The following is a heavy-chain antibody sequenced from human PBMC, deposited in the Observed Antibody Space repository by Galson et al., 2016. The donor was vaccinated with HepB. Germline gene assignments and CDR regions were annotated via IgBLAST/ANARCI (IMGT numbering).Heavy chain of an antibody. J-gene: IGHJ2*01. Sequence: SLRLSCAASGFKLSHYAMHWVRQGPDKGLEWVAGISWDGTNIAYADSVKGRFTISRDNARTSVFLQMNSLRAEDTALYYCAKATVFTSSPRRWYFDLWGRGTLVTVSS. CDR2: ISWDGTNI. CDR1: GFKLSHYA. V-gene: IGHV3-9*01. D-gene: IGHD2-2*01. CDR3: AKATVFTSSPRRWYFDL.